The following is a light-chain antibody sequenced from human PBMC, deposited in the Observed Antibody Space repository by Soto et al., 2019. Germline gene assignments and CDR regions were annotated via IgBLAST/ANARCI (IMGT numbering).Light chain of an antibody. CDR2: CAS. Sequence: EIVMTQSPATLSLSPGERATLSCRASQSVSSNLAWYQQKPGQAPRLLIYCASTRATGIPARFSGSGSGTEFTLTISSLQSEDFAVYYCQQYNNWPPWTFGQGTKLEIK. V-gene: IGKV3-15*01. J-gene: IGKJ2*02. CDR1: QSVSSN. CDR3: QQYNNWPPWT.